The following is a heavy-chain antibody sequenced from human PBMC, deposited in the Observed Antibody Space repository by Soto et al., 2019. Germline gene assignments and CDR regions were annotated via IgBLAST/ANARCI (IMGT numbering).Heavy chain of an antibody. CDR3: ARLGFPGAIYFDS. J-gene: IGHJ4*02. Sequence: PGESLKISCKGSGYNFTTFWIGWVRQVPGKVLEWMGIIYPGDSETKYSPDFEGQVTISADRSTNTAYLQWRSLRASDTAMYYCARLGFPGAIYFDSWGLGTLVTAPQ. CDR1: GYNFTTFW. V-gene: IGHV5-51*01. CDR2: IYPGDSET.